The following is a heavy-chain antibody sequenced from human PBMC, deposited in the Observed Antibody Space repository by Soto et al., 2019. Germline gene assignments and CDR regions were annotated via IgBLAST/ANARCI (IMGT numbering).Heavy chain of an antibody. J-gene: IGHJ4*02. Sequence: SVKVSCKASGGTFSSYAISWVRQAPGQGLEWMGGIIPIFGTANYAQKFQGSVTITADESTSTAYMELSSLRSEDTAVYYCARVSSSSSTIDYWGQGTLVTVSS. CDR3: ARVSSSSSTIDY. D-gene: IGHD6-13*01. V-gene: IGHV1-69*13. CDR2: IIPIFGTA. CDR1: GGTFSSYA.